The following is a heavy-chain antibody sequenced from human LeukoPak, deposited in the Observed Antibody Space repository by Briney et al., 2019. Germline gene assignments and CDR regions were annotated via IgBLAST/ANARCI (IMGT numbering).Heavy chain of an antibody. CDR2: IKQDGSEK. V-gene: IGHV3-7*01. CDR3: ARDYDILTGPYYYYYYGMDV. Sequence: GGSLKLSCAASRFTFSSYWMSWVRQAPGKGLEWVANIKQDGSEKYYVDSVKGRFTISRDNAKNSLYLQMNSLRAEDTAVYYCARDYDILTGPYYYYYYGMDVWGQGTTVTVSS. J-gene: IGHJ6*02. D-gene: IGHD3-9*01. CDR1: RFTFSSYW.